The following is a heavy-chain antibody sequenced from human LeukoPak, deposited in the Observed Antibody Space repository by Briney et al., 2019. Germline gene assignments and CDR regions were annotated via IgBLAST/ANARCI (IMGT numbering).Heavy chain of an antibody. Sequence: GGSLRLSCAASGFTFSSYWMSWVRQAPGKGLEWVANIKQDGSEKYYVDSVKGRFTISRDSSKSTLYLQMNSLRVEDTAVYYCARDESLDYWGQGTLVTVSS. J-gene: IGHJ4*02. V-gene: IGHV3-7*01. CDR3: ARDESLDY. CDR2: IKQDGSEK. CDR1: GFTFSSYW.